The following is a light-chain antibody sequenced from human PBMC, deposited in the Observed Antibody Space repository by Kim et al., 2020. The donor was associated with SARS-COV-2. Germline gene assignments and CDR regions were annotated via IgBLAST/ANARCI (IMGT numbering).Light chain of an antibody. V-gene: IGLV6-57*01. CDR1: NGSIASNY. Sequence: NFMLTQPHSVSESPGKTVTISCARSNGSIASNYVQWYQQRPGRSPTTMIFEDDQRPSGVPDRFSGSLDSSSNSASLTISGLRTDDEADYYCQSNHNNKVIFGGGTQLTVL. CDR3: QSNHNNKVI. CDR2: EDD. J-gene: IGLJ2*01.